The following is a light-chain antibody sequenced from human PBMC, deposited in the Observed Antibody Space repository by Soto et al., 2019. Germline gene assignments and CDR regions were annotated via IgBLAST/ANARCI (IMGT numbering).Light chain of an antibody. J-gene: IGKJ2*01. CDR2: KAS. CDR3: QQYNDSFPYT. CDR1: QSISSW. V-gene: IGKV1-5*03. Sequence: DIQMTQSPSTLSASVGDRVTITCRASQSISSWLAWYQQKPGTAPKLLIYKASTLESGVPSRFSGIRSGTEFTLTVSSLQPDDFATYYCQQYNDSFPYTFGQGT.